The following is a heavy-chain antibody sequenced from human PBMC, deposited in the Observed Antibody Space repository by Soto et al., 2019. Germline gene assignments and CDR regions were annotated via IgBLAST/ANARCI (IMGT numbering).Heavy chain of an antibody. CDR3: ARGADFWSGYYTGLEGYYYSGMDV. Sequence: SETLSLTCAVSGYSISSGYYWGWIRQPPGKGLEWIGSIYHSGSTYYNPSLKSRVTISVDTSKNQFSLKLSSVTAADTAVYYCARGADFWSGYYTGLEGYYYSGMDVWGQGTTVTVSS. CDR1: GYSISSGYY. CDR2: IYHSGST. D-gene: IGHD3-3*01. V-gene: IGHV4-38-2*01. J-gene: IGHJ6*02.